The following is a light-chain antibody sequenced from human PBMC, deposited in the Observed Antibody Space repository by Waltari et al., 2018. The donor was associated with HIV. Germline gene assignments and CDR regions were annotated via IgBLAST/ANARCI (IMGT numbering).Light chain of an antibody. CDR2: NVS. Sequence: SALTQPASVSGSPGQSITISCSGTSGDVGGYNFVSWYQKHPGKAPKLRIYNVSSRPSGVSLRFSGSRSANTASLTISGLQVEAEAYYFCSSYTSSGPRYVLFGGGTRLTVL. CDR1: SGDVGGYNF. J-gene: IGLJ2*01. CDR3: SSYTSSGPRYVL. V-gene: IGLV2-14*03.